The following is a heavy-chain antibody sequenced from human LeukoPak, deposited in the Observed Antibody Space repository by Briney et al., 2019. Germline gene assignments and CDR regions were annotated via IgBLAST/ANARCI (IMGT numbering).Heavy chain of an antibody. CDR3: AKDAIYGDGYWEFDY. V-gene: IGHV3-23*01. CDR1: GFNFGGYS. Sequence: PGGSLRLSCEGSGFNFGGYSMSWVRRAPGKGLEWVSGVLSGGGSTYYADAVKGRFTISRDNSRSTLYLQMNSLRAEDTAVYYCAKDAIYGDGYWEFDYWGQGTLVTVSS. CDR2: VLSGGGST. J-gene: IGHJ4*02. D-gene: IGHD2-21*01.